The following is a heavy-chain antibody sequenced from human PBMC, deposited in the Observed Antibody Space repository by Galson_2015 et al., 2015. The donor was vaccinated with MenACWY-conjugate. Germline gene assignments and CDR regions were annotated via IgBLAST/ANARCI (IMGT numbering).Heavy chain of an antibody. J-gene: IGHJ4*02. CDR2: IYDSGTT. CDR3: AREFSY. D-gene: IGHD2/OR15-2a*01. V-gene: IGHV4-61*08. CDR1: GCAASSSGYY. Sequence: ETLSLTCIVSGCAASSSGYYWTWIRQRPGKGLEWIGLIYDSGTTKYNTSLKGRVTISLDTSKIQISMKLSSVTAADTTVYYCAREFSYWGQGTLVTVSS.